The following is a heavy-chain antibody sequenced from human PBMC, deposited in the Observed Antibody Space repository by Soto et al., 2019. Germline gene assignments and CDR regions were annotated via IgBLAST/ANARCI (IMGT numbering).Heavy chain of an antibody. J-gene: IGHJ4*02. CDR3: ARGLYYYDSSGYWGY. Sequence: EVQLVESGGGLVQPGGSLRLSCAASGFTFSSYSMNWVRQAPGKGLEWVSYISSSSSSIYYADSVKGRFTISRDNAKNSLYLQMNRLTDEDPAVYYCARGLYYYDSSGYWGYWGQGTLVTVSS. CDR1: GFTFSSYS. V-gene: IGHV3-48*02. D-gene: IGHD3-22*01. CDR2: ISSSSSSI.